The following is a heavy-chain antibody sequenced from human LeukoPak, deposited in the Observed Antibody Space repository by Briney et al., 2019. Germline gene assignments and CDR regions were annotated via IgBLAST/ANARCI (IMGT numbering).Heavy chain of an antibody. CDR3: ARHRSPLESFHH. V-gene: IGHV4-4*07. D-gene: IGHD3-3*01. CDR2: IYASGNT. J-gene: IGHJ1*01. Sequence: SETLSLTCTVSGGSISSYYWSWVRQPAGKGLEWIGRIYASGNTNYNPSLKGRVTMSVDTSKDQFSLKLNSVNAADTAMYYCARHRSPLESFHHWGQGTLVTVSS. CDR1: GGSISSYY.